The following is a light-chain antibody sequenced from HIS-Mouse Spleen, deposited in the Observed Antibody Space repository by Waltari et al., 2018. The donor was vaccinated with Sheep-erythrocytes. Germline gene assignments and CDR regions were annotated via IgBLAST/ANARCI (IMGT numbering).Light chain of an antibody. CDR3: CSYAGSSTPWV. Sequence: QSALTQPPSVSGSPGQPITTSCTGTSSDVGRYTLVSWYQQHPGKPPKLMIYEGSKRPSGVSNRFSGSKSGNTASLTISGLQAEDEADYYCCSYAGSSTPWVFGGGTKLTVL. J-gene: IGLJ3*02. V-gene: IGLV2-23*01. CDR1: SSDVGRYTL. CDR2: EGS.